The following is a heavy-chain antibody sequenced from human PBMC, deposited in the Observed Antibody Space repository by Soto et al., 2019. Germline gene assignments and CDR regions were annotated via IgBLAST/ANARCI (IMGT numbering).Heavy chain of an antibody. V-gene: IGHV4-34*01. D-gene: IGHD3-10*01. CDR2: INHSGST. CDR3: ARVAAVRGPMLPGV. Sequence: SETLSLTCAVYGGSFTRYYLSWIRQPPGKGLEWIGEINHSGSTNYNPSLKSRVTISVDTSKNQFSLKLTSVTAEDTAVYYCARVAAVRGPMLPGVWGQGTTVTVSS. J-gene: IGHJ6*02. CDR1: GGSFTRYY.